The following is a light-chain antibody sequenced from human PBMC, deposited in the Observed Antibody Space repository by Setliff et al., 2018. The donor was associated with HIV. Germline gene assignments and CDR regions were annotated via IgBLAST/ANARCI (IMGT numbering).Light chain of an antibody. Sequence: QSALTQPASVSGSPGQSITISCTGTSSDVGGYNYVSWYQQHPGKAPKLMIYDVSKRPSGVSNRFSGSKSGNTASLTISGLQAEDGADYYCSSYTRSSTLYVFRTGTKSPS. CDR2: DVS. J-gene: IGLJ1*01. CDR3: SSYTRSSTLYV. CDR1: SSDVGGYNY. V-gene: IGLV2-14*01.